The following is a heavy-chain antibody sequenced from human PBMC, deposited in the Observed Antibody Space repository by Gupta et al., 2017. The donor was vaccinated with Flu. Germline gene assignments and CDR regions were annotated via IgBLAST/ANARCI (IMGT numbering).Heavy chain of an antibody. CDR2: IRYDGSNE. V-gene: IGHV3-33*01. D-gene: IGHD3-3*01. Sequence: VRQTPGKGLDWVALIRYDGSNEYYADSVKGRFTISRDNSNNTLYLQMNSLRPEDTAVYYCARDRDLWSGYFSPNWFDPWGQGTLVTVSS. CDR3: ARDRDLWSGYFSPNWFDP. J-gene: IGHJ5*02.